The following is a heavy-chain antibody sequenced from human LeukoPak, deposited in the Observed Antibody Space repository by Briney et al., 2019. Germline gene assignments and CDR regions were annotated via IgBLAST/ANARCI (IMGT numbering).Heavy chain of an antibody. CDR2: INPNSGGT. J-gene: IGHJ3*02. CDR3: AREHSRYCSSTSCPEGAFDN. Sequence: GASVKVSCKASGYTFTGYYMHWVRQAPGQGLEWMGWINPNSGGTNYAQKFQGRVTMTRDTSISTAYMELSRLRSDDTAVYYCAREHSRYCSSTSCPEGAFDNWGQGTMVTVSS. V-gene: IGHV1-2*02. CDR1: GYTFTGYY. D-gene: IGHD2-2*01.